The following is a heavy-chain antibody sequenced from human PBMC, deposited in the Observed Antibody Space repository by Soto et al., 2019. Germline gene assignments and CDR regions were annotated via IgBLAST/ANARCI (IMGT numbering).Heavy chain of an antibody. D-gene: IGHD3-3*01. J-gene: IGHJ5*02. CDR2: ISCDGSNK. CDR3: AKDQLRFLEWSLAT. Sequence: GGSLRLSCAASGFMFSSFGMHWVRQAPGKGLEWVAMISCDGSNKFYADSVKGRLTISRDNSKNTLFLQMNSLRDEDTAVYYCAKDQLRFLEWSLATWGQGTLVTVSS. CDR1: GFMFSSFG. V-gene: IGHV3-30*18.